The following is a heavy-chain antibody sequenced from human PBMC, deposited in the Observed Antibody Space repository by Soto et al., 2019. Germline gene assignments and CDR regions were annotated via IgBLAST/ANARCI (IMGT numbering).Heavy chain of an antibody. Sequence: GGSLRLSCAASGFTFSSYTLNWVRRAPGKGLEWVATSSDRRTGNTHYSDSVRGRFTLSRDYSRNILFLQMDSLRADDTALYYCTTWLTAHFDYWGRGTQVTVSS. CDR3: TTWLTAHFDY. CDR1: GFTFSSYT. CDR2: SSDRRTGNT. J-gene: IGHJ4*02. D-gene: IGHD2-21*02. V-gene: IGHV3-23*01.